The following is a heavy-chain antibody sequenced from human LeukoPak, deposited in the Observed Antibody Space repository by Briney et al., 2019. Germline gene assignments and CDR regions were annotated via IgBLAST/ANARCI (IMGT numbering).Heavy chain of an antibody. CDR2: IYSGGST. D-gene: IGHD6-13*01. V-gene: IGHV3-66*01. Sequence: GGSLRLSCAASGFTVSSNYMSWVRQAPGKGLEWVSVIYSGGSTYYADSVKGRFTISRDNSKNTLYLQMNSLRAEDTAVYYCARVRIAAVGKFYFDYWGQGTLVTVSS. CDR1: GFTVSSNY. CDR3: ARVRIAAVGKFYFDY. J-gene: IGHJ4*02.